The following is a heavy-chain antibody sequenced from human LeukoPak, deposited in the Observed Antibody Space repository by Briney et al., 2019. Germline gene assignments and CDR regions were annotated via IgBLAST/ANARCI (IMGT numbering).Heavy chain of an antibody. D-gene: IGHD3-22*01. CDR1: GGSFSGYY. J-gene: IGHJ4*02. V-gene: IGHV4-34*01. CDR2: INHSGST. CDR3: ARGKDYYDSSGYYSAFDY. Sequence: SETLSLTCAVYGGSFSGYYWSWIRQPPGKGLEWIGEINHSGSTNYNPSLKSRVTISVDTSKNQFSLKLSSVTAADTALYYCARGKDYYDSSGYYSAFDYWGQGTLVTVSS.